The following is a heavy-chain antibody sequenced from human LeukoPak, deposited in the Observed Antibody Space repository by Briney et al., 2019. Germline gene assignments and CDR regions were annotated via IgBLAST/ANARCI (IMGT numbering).Heavy chain of an antibody. D-gene: IGHD2-15*01. Sequence: SETLSLTRTVSGGSIGSGDYYWSWIRQPPGKGLEYIGYINFSGSTSYNPSLKSRVSISVDTSKNQFSLKMSSVTAADTAVYYCARLYCSGGTCYFDYWGQGTLVTVSS. CDR3: ARLYCSGGTCYFDY. V-gene: IGHV4-30-4*01. J-gene: IGHJ4*02. CDR1: GGSIGSGDYY. CDR2: INFSGST.